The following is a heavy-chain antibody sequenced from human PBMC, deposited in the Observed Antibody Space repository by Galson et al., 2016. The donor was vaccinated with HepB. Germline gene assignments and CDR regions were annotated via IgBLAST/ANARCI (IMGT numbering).Heavy chain of an antibody. V-gene: IGHV3-74*01. CDR2: INNDGKST. CDR1: GFTFASYW. Sequence: LRLSCAASGFTFASYWMHWVRQVPGKGRVWVSRINNDGKSTIYADSVKGRFSVSRDNAQNSLYLQMNSLRAEDTAVYYCAGSYSNYYYYMDVWGKGTTVTVSS. D-gene: IGHD3-10*01. CDR3: AGSYSNYYYYMDV. J-gene: IGHJ6*03.